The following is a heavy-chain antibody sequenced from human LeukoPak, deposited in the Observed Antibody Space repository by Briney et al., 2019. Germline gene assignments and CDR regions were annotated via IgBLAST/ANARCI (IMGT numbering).Heavy chain of an antibody. CDR1: GFTFSSYS. Sequence: GRSLRLSCAASGFTFSSYSMNWVRQAPGKGLEWVSSISSSSSYIYYADSVKGRFTISRDNAKNSLYLQMNSLRAEDTAVYYCARSIAARPHYYYYMDVWGKGTTVTVSS. CDR2: ISSSSSYI. V-gene: IGHV3-21*01. CDR3: ARSIAARPHYYYYMDV. D-gene: IGHD6-6*01. J-gene: IGHJ6*03.